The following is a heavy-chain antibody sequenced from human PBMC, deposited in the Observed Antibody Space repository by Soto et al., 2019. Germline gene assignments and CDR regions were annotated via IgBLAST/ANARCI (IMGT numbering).Heavy chain of an antibody. Sequence: SETLSITCTVSGGSISSYYLSWIRQPPGKGLEWIGYIYYSGSTNYNPSLKSRVTISVDTSKNQFSLKLSSVTAADTAVYYCASSDLSKNWFDPWGQGTLVTVSS. CDR1: GGSISSYY. CDR2: IYYSGST. CDR3: ASSDLSKNWFDP. V-gene: IGHV4-59*01. J-gene: IGHJ5*02.